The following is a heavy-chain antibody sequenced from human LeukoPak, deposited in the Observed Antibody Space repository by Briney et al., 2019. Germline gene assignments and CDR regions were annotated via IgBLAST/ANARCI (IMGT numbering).Heavy chain of an antibody. CDR3: ATDSGRPSYYFDY. J-gene: IGHJ4*02. D-gene: IGHD5-12*01. Sequence: ASVKVSCKVSGYTLTELSMHWVRQAPGKGLEWMGGFDPEDGETIYAQKFQGRVTMTEDTSTDTAYMELSSLRSEDTAAYYCATDSGRPSYYFDYWGQGTLVTVSS. V-gene: IGHV1-24*01. CDR1: GYTLTELS. CDR2: FDPEDGET.